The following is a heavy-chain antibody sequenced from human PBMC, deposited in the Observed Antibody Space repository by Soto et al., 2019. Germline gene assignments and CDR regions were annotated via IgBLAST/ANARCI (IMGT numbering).Heavy chain of an antibody. CDR1: GFTFSSYW. V-gene: IGHV3-7*05. J-gene: IGHJ5*02. CDR2: IKEDGSEK. D-gene: IGHD1-26*01. CDR3: ARDFCGP. Sequence: EVQLVESGGGLVQPGGSLRLSCTASGFTFSSYWMNWVRQAPGKGLEWVGNIKEDGSEKFYVDSVKGRFTISRDNAKNSLYLDMNSLRVEDTAIYFCARDFCGPWGQGTLVTVSS.